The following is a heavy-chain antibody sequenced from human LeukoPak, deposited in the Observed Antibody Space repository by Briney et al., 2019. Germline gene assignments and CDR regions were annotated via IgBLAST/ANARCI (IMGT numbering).Heavy chain of an antibody. CDR1: GDSISSDHYY. J-gene: IGHJ5*02. D-gene: IGHD2-15*01. CDR3: ARVIPDIVVVVAAIGWFDP. CDR2: IYYGGST. Sequence: SETLSLTCTVSGDSISSDHYYWSWIRQPPGKGLEWIGCIYYGGSTYYNPSLKSRITISLDMSKTQFSLKLRSVTAADTAVYYCARVIPDIVVVVAAIGWFDPWGQGTLVTVSS. V-gene: IGHV4-30-4*01.